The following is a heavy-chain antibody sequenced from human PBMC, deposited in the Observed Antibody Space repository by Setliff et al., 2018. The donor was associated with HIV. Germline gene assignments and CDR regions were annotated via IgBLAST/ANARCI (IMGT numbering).Heavy chain of an antibody. CDR2: IRYDGSNK. V-gene: IGHV3-30*02. Sequence: PGGSLRLSCAASGFTFSSYGMHWVRQAPGKGLEWVAFIRYDGSNKYYADSVKGRFTISRDNSKNTLYLQMNSLRAGDTAVYYCVRHKDRWGAIDYWGQGTLVTVSS. D-gene: IGHD7-27*01. J-gene: IGHJ4*02. CDR3: VRHKDRWGAIDY. CDR1: GFTFSSYG.